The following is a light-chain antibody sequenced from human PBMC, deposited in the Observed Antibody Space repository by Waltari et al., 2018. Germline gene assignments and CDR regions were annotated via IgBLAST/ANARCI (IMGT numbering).Light chain of an antibody. J-gene: IGKJ3*01. CDR2: GAS. Sequence: DIVMTQSPDFLPVSLGERATITCRASQSVSSSYLTWYQQKPGQAPRLLIYGASSRATGIPDRFSGSGSGTDFTLTISRLEPEDFAVYYCQQYDRSPFTFGPGTKVDIK. CDR1: QSVSSSY. V-gene: IGKV3-20*01. CDR3: QQYDRSPFT.